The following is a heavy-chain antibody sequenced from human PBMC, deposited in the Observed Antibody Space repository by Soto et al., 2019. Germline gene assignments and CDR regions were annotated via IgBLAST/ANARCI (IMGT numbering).Heavy chain of an antibody. Sequence: ESGGGVVQPGRSLRLSCAASGFTFSSYGMHWVRQAPGKGLEWVAVISYDGSNKYYADSVKGRFTISRDNSKNTLYLQMNSLRAEDTAVYYCARAVATVTIPSTYYYYGMDVWGQGTTVTVSS. J-gene: IGHJ6*02. D-gene: IGHD4-17*01. CDR3: ARAVATVTIPSTYYYYGMDV. CDR1: GFTFSSYG. V-gene: IGHV3-30*03. CDR2: ISYDGSNK.